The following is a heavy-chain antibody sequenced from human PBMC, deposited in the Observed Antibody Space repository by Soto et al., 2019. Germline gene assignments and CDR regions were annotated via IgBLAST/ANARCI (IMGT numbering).Heavy chain of an antibody. CDR1: GFTLNNYW. CDR3: ARDWRSNRWYYFDS. J-gene: IGHJ5*01. CDR2: INIDGRST. Sequence: EVLLVESGGGVVQPGGSLRLSCAASGFTLNNYWMHWVRQAPGKGLEWVSRINIDGRSTTYADSVKGRFSISRDDAKNTLFLQMNSLRAVDTAVYYCARDWRSNRWYYFDSWGQGTLVTVSS. V-gene: IGHV3-74*01. D-gene: IGHD2-2*01.